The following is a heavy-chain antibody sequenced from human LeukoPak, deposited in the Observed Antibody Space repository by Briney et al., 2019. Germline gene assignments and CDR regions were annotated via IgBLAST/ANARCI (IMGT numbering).Heavy chain of an antibody. D-gene: IGHD3-22*01. V-gene: IGHV4-39*01. Sequence: SETLSLTCTVSGGSISNSDYYWDWIRQPPGKGLEWIGSINYRGSTYYNPSLESRVTISVDTSKNQFSLKMSSVTAADTAVYYCAKTRGRGLVDPGTSGYVNYWGQGTLVSVSS. CDR1: GGSISNSDYY. CDR2: INYRGST. CDR3: AKTRGRGLVDPGTSGYVNY. J-gene: IGHJ4*02.